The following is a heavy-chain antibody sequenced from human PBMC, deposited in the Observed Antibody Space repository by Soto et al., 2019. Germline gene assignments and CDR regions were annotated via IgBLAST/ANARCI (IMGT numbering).Heavy chain of an antibody. CDR1: GYTFTGYY. CDR3: ARGDNSSGWYIRAFDI. CDR2: INPNSGGT. D-gene: IGHD6-19*01. Sequence: QVQLVQSGAEVKKPGASVKVSCKASGYTFTGYYMHWVRQAPGQGLEWMGWINPNSGGTNYAQKFQGWVTMTRDTSISTADMELSRLRSDDTAVYYCARGDNSSGWYIRAFDIWGQGTMVTVSS. J-gene: IGHJ3*02. V-gene: IGHV1-2*04.